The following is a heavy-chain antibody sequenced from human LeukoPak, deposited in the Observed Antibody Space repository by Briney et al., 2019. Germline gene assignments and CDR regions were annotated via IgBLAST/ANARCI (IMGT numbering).Heavy chain of an antibody. CDR3: ARDSRTTGTTSGCFDY. D-gene: IGHD1-1*01. CDR2: ISSSSSDI. J-gene: IGHJ4*02. V-gene: IGHV3-21*01. CDR1: GFSFSSHS. Sequence: GGSLRLSCAASGFSFSSHSLNWVRQGPGEGLEWVSSISSSSSDIYYAVSVKGRFTISRDNAKNSLFLQMDSLRAEDTAVYYCARDSRTTGTTSGCFDYWGQGTLVTVSS.